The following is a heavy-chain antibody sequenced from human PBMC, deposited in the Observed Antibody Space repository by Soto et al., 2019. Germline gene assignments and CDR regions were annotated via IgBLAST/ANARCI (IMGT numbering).Heavy chain of an antibody. CDR2: ICADGSLQ. V-gene: IGHV3-33*06. D-gene: IGHD5-12*01. CDR1: GFPFGNYG. CDR3: ANLGGDGYNLGRAYNGMDV. Sequence: QVQMVESGGGVVQPGRSLRLSCEASGFPFGNYGMHWVRQAPGRGLEWVAIICADGSLQYYAASVKGRFTISRENSKNTLYLEMKSLRAEDMAVYYCANLGGDGYNLGRAYNGMDVWGQGTTGIVSS. J-gene: IGHJ6*02.